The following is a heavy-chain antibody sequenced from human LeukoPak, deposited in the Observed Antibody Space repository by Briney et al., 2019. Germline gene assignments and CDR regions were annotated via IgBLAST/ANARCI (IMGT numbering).Heavy chain of an antibody. D-gene: IGHD6-6*01. CDR2: IHQDGSEE. CDR1: GFTFGTYW. J-gene: IGHJ4*02. Sequence: GGSLRLSCAASGFTFGTYWMSWVRQAPGKGLEWVANIHQDGSEEYYVDSVKGRFTISRDNAKNSPYLHMNTLRAEDTAVYYCVRDRESRSAGLLDSWGQGTLVTVSS. V-gene: IGHV3-7*01. CDR3: VRDRESRSAGLLDS.